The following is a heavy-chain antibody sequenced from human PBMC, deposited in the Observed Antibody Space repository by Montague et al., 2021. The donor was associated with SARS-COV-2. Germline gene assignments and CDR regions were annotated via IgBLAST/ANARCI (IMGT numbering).Heavy chain of an antibody. V-gene: IGHV4-39*01. CDR1: GGSISTSNYY. D-gene: IGHD6-13*01. CDR3: AGQSASSPFDH. Sequence: SETLSLTCSVSGGSISTSNYYWGWIRQPPGKGLEWIGRVYYSGSTYYNPPLKSRVTVSVDTSKNQFSLKISSVTAADTAVYFCAGQSASSPFDHWGQGTLVTVSS. J-gene: IGHJ4*02. CDR2: VYYSGST.